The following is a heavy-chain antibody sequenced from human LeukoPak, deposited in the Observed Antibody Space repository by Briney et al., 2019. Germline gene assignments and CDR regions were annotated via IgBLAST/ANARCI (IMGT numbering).Heavy chain of an antibody. V-gene: IGHV3-30*02. CDR2: IRYDGSNK. CDR1: GFTFSSYG. J-gene: IGHJ4*02. D-gene: IGHD3-3*01. Sequence: PGGSLRLSCAASGFTFSSYGMHWVRQAPGKGLEWVAFIRYDGSNKYYADSVKGRFTISRDTSTKKVFLEISSLGPNDAALYYCARGENFWSALLDYWGQGTLVTVSS. CDR3: ARGENFWSALLDY.